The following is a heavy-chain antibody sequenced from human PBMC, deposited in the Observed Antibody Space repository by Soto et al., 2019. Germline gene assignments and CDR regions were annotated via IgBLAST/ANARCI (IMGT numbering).Heavy chain of an antibody. CDR1: GFTFSSYS. V-gene: IGHV3-21*01. Sequence: GGSLRLSCAASGFTFSSYSMNWVRQAPGKGLEWVSSISSSSSYIYYADSVKGRFTISRDNAKNSLYLQMNSLRAEDTAVYYCARGVGDLLWKARPYYFDYWGQGTLVTVSS. CDR2: ISSSSSYI. J-gene: IGHJ4*02. CDR3: ARGVGDLLWKARPYYFDY. D-gene: IGHD3-10*01.